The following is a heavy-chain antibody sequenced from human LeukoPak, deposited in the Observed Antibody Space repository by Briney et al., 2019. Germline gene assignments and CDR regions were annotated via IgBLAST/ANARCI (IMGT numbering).Heavy chain of an antibody. CDR3: ARYFTFDSSGYYYTFDY. Sequence: SETLSLTCVVSGGSFNAHYWSWIRQPPGMGLEWIGEINHSGSTNYSPSLKSRVTMSVDTSKNQFSLKLSSVNAADTAVYYCARYFTFDSSGYYYTFDYWGQGTLVTVSS. J-gene: IGHJ4*02. CDR2: INHSGST. V-gene: IGHV4-34*01. D-gene: IGHD3-22*01. CDR1: GGSFNAHY.